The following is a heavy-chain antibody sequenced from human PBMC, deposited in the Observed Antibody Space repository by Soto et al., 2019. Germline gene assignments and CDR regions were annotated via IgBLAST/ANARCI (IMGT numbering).Heavy chain of an antibody. V-gene: IGHV1-3*01. CDR1: GYTFTNYA. Sequence: QVQLVQSGAEVKKPGASVKVSCKASGYTFTNYAIHWVRQAPGLGLEWMGWINGGKGNTEYSQKFQDRVTITRDTSASTAYMELTSLRFEDTAVYYCARMVFGSGGRYDPWGQGTPVTVSS. D-gene: IGHD3-10*01. CDR3: ARMVFGSGGRYDP. J-gene: IGHJ5*02. CDR2: INGGKGNT.